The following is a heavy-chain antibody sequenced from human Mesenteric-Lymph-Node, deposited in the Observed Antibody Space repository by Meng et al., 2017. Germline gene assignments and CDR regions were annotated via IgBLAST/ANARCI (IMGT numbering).Heavy chain of an antibody. J-gene: IGHJ4*02. CDR2: INPHTGGI. CDR1: GYTFSSYD. Sequence: QVQLVQSVAEVKKPGASVKVACKASGYTFSSYDINWVRQATGQGPEWMGWINPHTGGINYAQEFQGRVAMTRDTSISTAYMELSRLRTDDTAVYYCAKIGSNHQFDLWGQGTLVTVSS. V-gene: IGHV1-2*02. D-gene: IGHD4-11*01. CDR3: AKIGSNHQFDL.